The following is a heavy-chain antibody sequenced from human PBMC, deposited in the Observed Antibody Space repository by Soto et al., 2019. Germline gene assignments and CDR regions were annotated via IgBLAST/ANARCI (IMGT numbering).Heavy chain of an antibody. J-gene: IGHJ4*02. V-gene: IGHV1-2*04. CDR1: GYTFTGYY. CDR2: INPNSGGT. D-gene: IGHD6-19*01. CDR3: ARGNIAVAGKGFDY. Sequence: ASVKVSCKASGYTFTGYYMHWVRQAPGQGLEWMGWINPNSGGTNYAQKFQGWVTMTRDTSISTAYMELSRLRSDDTAVYYCARGNIAVAGKGFDYWGQGTRVTVAS.